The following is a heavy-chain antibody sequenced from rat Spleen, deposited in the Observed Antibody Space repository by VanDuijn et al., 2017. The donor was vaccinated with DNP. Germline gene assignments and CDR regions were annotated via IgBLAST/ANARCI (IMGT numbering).Heavy chain of an antibody. Sequence: EVQLQESGPGLVKPSQSLSLTCSVTGYSITSSFRWTWIRKFPGNKLEWMGYINGAGNTNYNPSLKSRISITRDTSKNQFFLQVNSVTTDDSATYYCAIQLRVFDYWGQGVMVTVSS. J-gene: IGHJ2*01. CDR1: GYSITSSFR. CDR2: INGAGNT. V-gene: IGHV3-3*01. CDR3: AIQLRVFDY. D-gene: IGHD5-1*01.